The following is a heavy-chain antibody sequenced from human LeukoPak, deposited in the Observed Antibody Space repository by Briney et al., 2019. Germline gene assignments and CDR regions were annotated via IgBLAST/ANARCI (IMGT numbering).Heavy chain of an antibody. CDR2: TYYRSKWYN. D-gene: IGHD6-19*01. Sequence: SQTLSLTCAISGDSFCSNSATWSWITQSPSRDLEWLERTYYRSKWYNDYAVSMRGRIIINPDTSKNHFFLQLNSVTPEDTGIYYCAGQKNGWIDYWGQGTLVTVSS. J-gene: IGHJ4*02. V-gene: IGHV6-1*01. CDR3: AGQKNGWIDY. CDR1: GDSFCSNSAT.